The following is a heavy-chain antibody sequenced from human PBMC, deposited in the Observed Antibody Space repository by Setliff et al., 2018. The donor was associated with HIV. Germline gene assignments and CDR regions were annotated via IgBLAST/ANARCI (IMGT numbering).Heavy chain of an antibody. CDR1: GASISSTTYY. CDR2: IHHSVNT. Sequence: SETLSLTCTVSGASISSTTYYWGWIRQPPGKGLEWIGSIHHSVNTYYNPSLKSRVTISADATKNQFSLKLTSVTAADTAVYYCASIWFGESKPLDSWGQGMLVTVSS. J-gene: IGHJ4*02. CDR3: ASIWFGESKPLDS. D-gene: IGHD3-10*01. V-gene: IGHV4-39*07.